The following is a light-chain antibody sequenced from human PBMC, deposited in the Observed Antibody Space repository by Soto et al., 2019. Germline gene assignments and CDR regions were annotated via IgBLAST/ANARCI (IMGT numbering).Light chain of an antibody. Sequence: DIQMTQSPLSLSASVGDRVSITCRASQSVNTNLHWFQQKPWKAPKLLIYATSNLHSEIPSRFSGSGSGTDFTLTISSLQPEDFASYYCQQTYNAPHTFGQGTRVEIK. J-gene: IGKJ2*01. CDR1: QSVNTN. CDR2: ATS. CDR3: QQTYNAPHT. V-gene: IGKV1-39*01.